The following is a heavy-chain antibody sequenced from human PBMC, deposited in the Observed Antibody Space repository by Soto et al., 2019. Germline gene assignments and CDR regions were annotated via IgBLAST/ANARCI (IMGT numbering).Heavy chain of an antibody. CDR2: ISYDGSNK. Sequence: GGSLRLSCAASGFTFSSYGMHWVRQAPGKGLEWVAVISYDGSNKYYADSVKGRFTISRDNSKNTLYLQMNSLRAEDTAVYYCAKDLGDHHYYYGMDVWGQGTTVTVSS. V-gene: IGHV3-30*18. CDR1: GFTFSSYG. CDR3: AKDLGDHHYYYGMDV. J-gene: IGHJ6*02. D-gene: IGHD3-16*01.